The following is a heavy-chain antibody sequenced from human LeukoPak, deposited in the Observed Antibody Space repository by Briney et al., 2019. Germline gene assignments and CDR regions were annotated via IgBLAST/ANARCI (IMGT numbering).Heavy chain of an antibody. Sequence: SETLSLTCTVSGGSMRNMYWSWIRQPPGKGLEWIGYIHYTGSTNYNPSLKSRISMSVDTSKSRLSLRLTSVTAADTALYYCARGGWSLDYWGQGTLVAVSS. CDR1: GGSMRNMY. CDR3: ARGGWSLDY. CDR2: IHYTGST. D-gene: IGHD6-19*01. J-gene: IGHJ4*02. V-gene: IGHV4-59*01.